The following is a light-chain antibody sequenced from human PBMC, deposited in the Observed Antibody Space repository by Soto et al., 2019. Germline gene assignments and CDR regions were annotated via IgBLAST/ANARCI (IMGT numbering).Light chain of an antibody. J-gene: IGKJ1*01. V-gene: IGKV1-5*01. Sequence: QMTQSPSPLSSSLGDSVTITCRASQSISSWVAWYTQKTGTAPKILIYDDSSLERGVPSRFRGSGSGTELNLTISRLQPDDFATYYCQKYNSYPKTFGQGTKVDIK. CDR1: QSISSW. CDR2: DDS. CDR3: QKYNSYPKT.